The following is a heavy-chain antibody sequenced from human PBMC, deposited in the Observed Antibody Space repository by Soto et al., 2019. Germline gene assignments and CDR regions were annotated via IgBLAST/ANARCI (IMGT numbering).Heavy chain of an antibody. CDR3: ARHAEDDYYYYGMDV. CDR2: IYPGDSDT. Sequence: RGESLKISCKGSGYSFTSCWIGWVRQMPGKGLEWMGIIYPGDSDTRYSPSFQGQVTISADKSISTAYLQWSSLKASDTAMYYCARHAEDDYYYYGMDVWGQGTTVTVSS. V-gene: IGHV5-51*01. J-gene: IGHJ6*02. CDR1: GYSFTSCW.